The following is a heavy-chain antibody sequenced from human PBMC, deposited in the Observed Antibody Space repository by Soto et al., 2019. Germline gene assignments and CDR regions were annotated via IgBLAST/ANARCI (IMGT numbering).Heavy chain of an antibody. V-gene: IGHV4-61*01. CDR1: GGSVNSDNYY. Sequence: QVQLQESGPGLVKPSETLSLTCNVSGGSVNSDNYYWTWVRQPPGKGLEWIGNIHNSGTTNYNPSLQNRVTISRDTSKTQYSLKLTSVTAADAALYYCARDIRGFSRALDYWGRGTPVTVSS. J-gene: IGHJ4*02. CDR2: IHNSGTT. D-gene: IGHD5-18*01. CDR3: ARDIRGFSRALDY.